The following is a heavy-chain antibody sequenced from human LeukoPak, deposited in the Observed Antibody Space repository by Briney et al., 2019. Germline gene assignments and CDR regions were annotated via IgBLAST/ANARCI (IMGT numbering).Heavy chain of an antibody. CDR2: FDPEDGEA. CDR1: GYTLTELS. Sequence: ASVKVSCKVSGYTLTELSMHWVPQAPGKGLEWMGGFDPEDGEAIYAQKFQGRVTMTEDTSTDTAYMELSSLRSEDTAVYYCATLGHQLLSAFDIWGQGTMVTVSS. D-gene: IGHD2-2*01. J-gene: IGHJ3*02. CDR3: ATLGHQLLSAFDI. V-gene: IGHV1-24*01.